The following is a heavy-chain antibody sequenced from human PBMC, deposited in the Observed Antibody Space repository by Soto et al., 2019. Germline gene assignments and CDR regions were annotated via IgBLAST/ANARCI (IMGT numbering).Heavy chain of an antibody. Sequence: EVQLVESGGGLVQPGGSLRLSCAASGFTFSSYEMNWVRQAPGKGLEWVSYVSSSGSTIYYADSVKGRFTISRDNAKNSLYLKMNSLRAEDTAVYYCARVLRVAALNDAFDIWGQGTMVTVSS. D-gene: IGHD2-15*01. CDR3: ARVLRVAALNDAFDI. V-gene: IGHV3-48*03. CDR2: VSSSGSTI. CDR1: GFTFSSYE. J-gene: IGHJ3*02.